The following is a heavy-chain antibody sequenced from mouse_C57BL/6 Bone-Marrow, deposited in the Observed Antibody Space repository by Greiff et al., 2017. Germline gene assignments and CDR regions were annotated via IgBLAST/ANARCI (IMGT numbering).Heavy chain of an antibody. J-gene: IGHJ1*03. Sequence: VQLQQSGPELVKPGASVKLSCKASGYTFTSYDINWVKQRPGQGLEWIGWIYPRDGSTKYNEKFKGKATLTVDTSSSTAYMELHSLTSEDSAVYFCARCAAYYYGSSYWYFDVWGTGTTVTVSS. CDR3: ARCAAYYYGSSYWYFDV. V-gene: IGHV1-85*01. CDR1: GYTFTSYD. D-gene: IGHD1-1*01. CDR2: IYPRDGST.